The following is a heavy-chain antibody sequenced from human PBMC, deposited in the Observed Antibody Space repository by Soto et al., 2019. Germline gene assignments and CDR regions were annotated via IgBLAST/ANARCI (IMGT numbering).Heavy chain of an antibody. CDR3: ANAESCSRGGCFAIFDF. D-gene: IGHD2-2*01. CDR2: ISAAGGST. J-gene: IGHJ4*02. CDR1: EFAFSNFA. V-gene: IGHV3-23*01. Sequence: DVQQLASVGGSLRPGGTMRRTGAASEFAFSNFAVNWVRRAPGRGLEWVSEISAAGGSTYYAYAVKGRFTISSDNSKNTLCFHISSLRAEVAAIYSCANAESCSRGGCFAIFDFRGQG.